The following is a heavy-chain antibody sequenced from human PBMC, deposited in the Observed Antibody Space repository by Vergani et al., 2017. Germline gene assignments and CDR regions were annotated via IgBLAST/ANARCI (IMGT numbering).Heavy chain of an antibody. D-gene: IGHD3-3*01. V-gene: IGHV1-2*02. CDR3: ARDITIVGVVSRFDC. J-gene: IGHJ4*02. Sequence: QVQLVQSGAEVKKPGASVKVSCKASGYTFTGYYMHWVRQAPGQGLEWMGWINPNSGGTNYAQKFQGRVTMTRDTSISTAYMELSRLRSDDTAVYYCARDITIVGVVSRFDCWGQGTLVTVSS. CDR2: INPNSGGT. CDR1: GYTFTGYY.